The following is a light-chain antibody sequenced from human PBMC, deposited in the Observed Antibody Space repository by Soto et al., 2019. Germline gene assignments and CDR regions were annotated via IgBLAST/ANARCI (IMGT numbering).Light chain of an antibody. CDR2: AAS. CDR1: QSISSY. Sequence: DIPMTQSPSSLSASVGDRVTITCRASQSISSYLNWYQQKPGKAPKLLIYAASSLQSGVPSRFSGSGSGTDFTLTISSLHPEDFAIYYCQQSYSTPHTFGQGTKLEIK. V-gene: IGKV1-39*01. J-gene: IGKJ2*01. CDR3: QQSYSTPHT.